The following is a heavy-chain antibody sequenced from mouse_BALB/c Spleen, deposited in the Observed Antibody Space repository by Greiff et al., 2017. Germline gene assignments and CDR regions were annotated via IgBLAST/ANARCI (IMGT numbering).Heavy chain of an antibody. D-gene: IGHD3-2*02. V-gene: IGHV5-17*02. Sequence: EVQRVESGGGLVQPGGSRKLSCAASGFTFSSFGMHWVRQAPEKGLEWVAYISSGSSTIYYADTVKGRFTISRDNPKNTLFLQMTSLRSEDTAMYYCARSGHYAMDYWGQGTSVTVSS. J-gene: IGHJ4*01. CDR2: ISSGSSTI. CDR1: GFTFSSFG. CDR3: ARSGHYAMDY.